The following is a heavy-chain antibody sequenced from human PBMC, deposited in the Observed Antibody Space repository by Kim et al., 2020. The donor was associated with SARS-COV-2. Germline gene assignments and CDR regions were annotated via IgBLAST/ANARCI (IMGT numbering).Heavy chain of an antibody. CDR3: ARGLLWFGENPLVEAFDI. J-gene: IGHJ3*02. V-gene: IGHV3-21*01. CDR1: GFTFSSYS. CDR2: ISSSSSYI. D-gene: IGHD3-10*01. Sequence: GVSLRLSCAASGFTFSSYSMNWVRQAPGKGLEWVSSISSSSSYIYYADSVKGRFTISRDNAKNSLYLQMNSLRAEDTAVYYCARGLLWFGENPLVEAFDIWGQGTMVTVSS.